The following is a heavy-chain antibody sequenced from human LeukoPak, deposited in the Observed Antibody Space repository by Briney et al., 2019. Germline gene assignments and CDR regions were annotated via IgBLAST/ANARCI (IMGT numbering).Heavy chain of an antibody. Sequence: GGSLRLSCAASGFTFSSYAMNWVRQAPGKGLEWVSVISGSGGKTYYADSVKGRYTISRENSKNTLYLQINTLRAEDTAVYYCAKECYVLRFLEWPLGSPLDYWGQGTLVTVSS. V-gene: IGHV3-23*01. CDR1: GFTFSSYA. CDR3: AKECYVLRFLEWPLGSPLDY. J-gene: IGHJ4*02. CDR2: ISGSGGKT. D-gene: IGHD3-3*01.